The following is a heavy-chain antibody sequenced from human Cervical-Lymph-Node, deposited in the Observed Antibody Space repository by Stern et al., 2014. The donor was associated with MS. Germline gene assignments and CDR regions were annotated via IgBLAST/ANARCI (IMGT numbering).Heavy chain of an antibody. CDR3: AHSLISLGRAVPFDY. Sequence: QITLKESGPTLVKPTQTLTLTCSFSGFSLTTLGVGVGWIRQPPGQAPEWIALIYWDYDKRYSPSLRSRLSITKDISKNQVVLTMTNVDPVDTATYYCAHSLISLGRAVPFDYWGHGTLVTVSS. D-gene: IGHD3-10*01. J-gene: IGHJ4*01. CDR1: GFSLTTLGVG. V-gene: IGHV2-5*02. CDR2: IYWDYDK.